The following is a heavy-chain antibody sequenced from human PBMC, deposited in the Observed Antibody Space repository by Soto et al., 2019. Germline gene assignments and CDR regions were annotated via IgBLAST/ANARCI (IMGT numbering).Heavy chain of an antibody. V-gene: IGHV1-69*06. D-gene: IGHD3-10*01. CDR3: ARGNYYDVEV. CDR1: GGTFSSYA. Sequence: VASVKVSCKASGGTFSSYAISWVRQAPGQGLEWMGGIIPIFGTANYAQKFQGRVTITADKSTSTAYMELSSLRSEDTAVDYCARGNYYDVEVWGQGPTVTVSS. J-gene: IGHJ6*02. CDR2: IIPIFGTA.